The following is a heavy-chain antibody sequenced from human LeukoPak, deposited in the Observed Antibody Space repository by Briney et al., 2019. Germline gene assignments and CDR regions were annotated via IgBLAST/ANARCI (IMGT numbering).Heavy chain of an antibody. CDR1: GYTFTDYY. CDR3: ARLSGSGTLDGDEVDY. D-gene: IGHD3-10*01. Sequence: GASVKVSCKASGYTFTDYYMHWMRQAPGQGLVWMGWINPNSGDTNYAQKFQGWVTMTRDTSISTAYMRLNNLKSDDTAFYYCARLSGSGTLDGDEVDYWGQGTLVTVSS. V-gene: IGHV1-2*04. J-gene: IGHJ4*02. CDR2: INPNSGDT.